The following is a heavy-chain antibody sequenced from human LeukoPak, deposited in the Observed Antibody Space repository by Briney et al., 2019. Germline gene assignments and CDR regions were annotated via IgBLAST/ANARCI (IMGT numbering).Heavy chain of an antibody. CDR3: ARNPRSGYYYRYYYMDV. CDR2: IYYSGST. D-gene: IGHD3-22*01. V-gene: IGHV4-39*07. CDR1: GDSISSSSSY. Sequence: SETLSLTCTVSGDSISSSSSYWGWIRQPPGKGLEWIGSIYYSGSTYYNPSLKSRVTISVDTSKNQFSLKLSSVTAADTAVYYCARNPRSGYYYRYYYMDVWGKGTTVTVSS. J-gene: IGHJ6*03.